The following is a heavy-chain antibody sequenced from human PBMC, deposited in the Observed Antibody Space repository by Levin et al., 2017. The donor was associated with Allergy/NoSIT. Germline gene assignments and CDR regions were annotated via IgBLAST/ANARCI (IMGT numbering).Heavy chain of an antibody. CDR2: IFSDDNT. Sequence: SCVVSGFTVSGENMAWVRQTSGKGLEWVSLIFSDDNTYFADSVKGRFTISRDISKNTLYLQMNSLRADDTAMYYCARSYSSSWPYWGQGTLVTVSS. V-gene: IGHV3-53*01. CDR3: ARSYSSSWPY. CDR1: GFTVSGEN. D-gene: IGHD6-13*01. J-gene: IGHJ4*02.